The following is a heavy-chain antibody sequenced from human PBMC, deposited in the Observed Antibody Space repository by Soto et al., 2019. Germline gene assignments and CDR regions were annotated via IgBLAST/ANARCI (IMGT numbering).Heavy chain of an antibody. V-gene: IGHV3-23*01. D-gene: IGHD3-3*01. CDR2: ISGSGGST. CDR1: GFTFSSYA. CDR3: AKDLRDYDFWSDNMGFEY. J-gene: IGHJ4*02. Sequence: GGSLRLSCAASGFTFSSYAMSWVRQAPGKGLEWVSAISGSGGSTYYADSVKGRFTISRDNSKNTLYLQMNSLRAEDTAVYYCAKDLRDYDFWSDNMGFEYWGQGTLVTVSS.